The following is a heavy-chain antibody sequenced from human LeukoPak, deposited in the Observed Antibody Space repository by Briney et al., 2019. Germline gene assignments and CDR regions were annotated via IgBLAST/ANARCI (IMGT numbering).Heavy chain of an antibody. CDR1: GYTLTELS. CDR2: FDPEDGET. CDR3: ATDLRLRSSYYYYYGMDV. Sequence: ASVKVSCKVSGYTLTELSMHWVQQAPGKGLEWMGGFDPEDGETIYAQKFQGRVTMTEDTSTDTAYMELSSLRSEDTAVYYCATDLRLRSSYYYYYGMDVWGKGTTVTVSS. D-gene: IGHD4-17*01. V-gene: IGHV1-24*01. J-gene: IGHJ6*04.